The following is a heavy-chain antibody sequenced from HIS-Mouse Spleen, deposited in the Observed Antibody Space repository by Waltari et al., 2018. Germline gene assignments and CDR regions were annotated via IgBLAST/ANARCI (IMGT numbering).Heavy chain of an antibody. V-gene: IGHV4-39*07. CDR3: AREIPYSSSWYDWYFDL. D-gene: IGHD6-13*01. CDR2: IYYSGGT. J-gene: IGHJ2*01. CDR1: GGSISSSSYY. Sequence: QLQLQESGPGLVKPSETLSLTCTVSGGSISSSSYYWGWTRQPPGKGLEWIGSIYYSGGTSHTPSLKSRVTISVDTSKNQFSLKLSSVTAADTAVYYCAREIPYSSSWYDWYFDLWGRGTLVTVSS.